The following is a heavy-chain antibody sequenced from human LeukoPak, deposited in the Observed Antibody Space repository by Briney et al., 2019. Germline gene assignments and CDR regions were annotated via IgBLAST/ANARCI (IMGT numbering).Heavy chain of an antibody. Sequence: PGGSLRLSCAASGFTFSSYSMKWDRQAPGKGLEWVAYINSRSTTIYYADSVKGRFTISRDNAKNSLFLQMNSLRAEDTALYYCARLYTASSELDYWGKGTLVTVSS. J-gene: IGHJ4*02. CDR3: ARLYTASSELDY. CDR2: INSRSTTI. V-gene: IGHV3-48*01. D-gene: IGHD2-2*02. CDR1: GFTFSSYS.